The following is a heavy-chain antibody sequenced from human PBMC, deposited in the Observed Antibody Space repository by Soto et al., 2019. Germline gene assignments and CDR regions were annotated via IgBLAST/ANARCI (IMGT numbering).Heavy chain of an antibody. V-gene: IGHV3-30*04. CDR3: ARDQWNTCCGGDCYSVAFQQ. Sequence: QVQLEESGGGVVQPGRSLRLSCAVSGFSFSNYDMHWVRQAPGKGPEWVAVISTDGSKQYYGASVKGRFTISRDNSKKTLYLEMNSLRGEDTALYYCARDQWNTCCGGDCYSVAFQQWGRGALVIVSS. D-gene: IGHD2-21*02. CDR1: GFSFSNYD. CDR2: ISTDGSKQ. J-gene: IGHJ1*01.